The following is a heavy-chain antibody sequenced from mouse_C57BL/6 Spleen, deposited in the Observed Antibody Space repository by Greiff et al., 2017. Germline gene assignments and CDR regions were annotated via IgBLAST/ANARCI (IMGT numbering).Heavy chain of an antibody. CDR2: IHPNSGST. Sequence: QVQLQQPGAELVKPGASVKLSCKASGYTFTSYWMHWVKQRPGQGLEWIGMIHPNSGSTNYNEKFKSKATLTVDKSSSTAYMQLSSLTSEDSAVYYCAREGPITTVVARYFDVWGTGTTVTVSS. V-gene: IGHV1-64*01. CDR3: AREGPITTVVARYFDV. CDR1: GYTFTSYW. D-gene: IGHD1-1*01. J-gene: IGHJ1*03.